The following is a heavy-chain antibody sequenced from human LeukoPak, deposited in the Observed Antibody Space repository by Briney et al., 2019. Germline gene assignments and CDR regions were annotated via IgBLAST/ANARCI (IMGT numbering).Heavy chain of an antibody. CDR2: ISGSGGST. Sequence: GGSLRLSCAASGFTFSSYAMSWVRQAPGKGLEWVSAISGSGGSTYYADSVKGRFTISRDNSKNTLYLQMNSLRAEDTAVYYCAKVRGLVITIFYFDYWGQGTLVTVSS. J-gene: IGHJ4*02. V-gene: IGHV3-23*01. D-gene: IGHD3-3*01. CDR1: GFTFSSYA. CDR3: AKVRGLVITIFYFDY.